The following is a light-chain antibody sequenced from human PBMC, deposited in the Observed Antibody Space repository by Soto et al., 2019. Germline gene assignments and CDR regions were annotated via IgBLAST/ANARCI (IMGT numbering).Light chain of an antibody. CDR2: STS. CDR1: QSISSH. V-gene: IGKV1-39*01. Sequence: DIQMTQSPSSLSASVGDRVTITCRASQSISSHLNWYQQKPGKAPKLLIYSTSTLQSGVPSRFSGSGSGTDFTLTISSLQPEDFATYYCEQTYNTPRITFGQGTRLEIK. CDR3: EQTYNTPRIT. J-gene: IGKJ5*01.